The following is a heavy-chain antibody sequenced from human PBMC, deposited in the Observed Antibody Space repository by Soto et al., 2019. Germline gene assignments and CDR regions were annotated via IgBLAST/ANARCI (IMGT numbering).Heavy chain of an antibody. V-gene: IGHV4-34*01. CDR2: INHSVST. Sequence: QVQLQQWGAGRLKPSETLSLTCAVYGGSFSGYYWSWIRQPPGKGLEWIGEINHSVSTNYNPSLKSRVTISVDTYKNQFSVKLSSVTAEDTAVYYCAGGYYGSGSYSNWFDPWGQGTLVTVSS. CDR3: AGGYYGSGSYSNWFDP. J-gene: IGHJ5*02. D-gene: IGHD3-10*01. CDR1: GGSFSGYY.